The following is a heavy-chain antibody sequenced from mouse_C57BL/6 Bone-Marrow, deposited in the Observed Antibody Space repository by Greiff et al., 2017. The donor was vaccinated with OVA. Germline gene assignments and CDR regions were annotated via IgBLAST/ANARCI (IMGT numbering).Heavy chain of an antibody. V-gene: IGHV3-6*01. J-gene: IGHJ1*03. CDR1: GYSITSGYY. Sequence: EVQLQESGPGLVKPSQSLSLTCSVTGYSITSGYYWNWIRQFPGNKLEWMGYISYDGSNNYNPSLKNRISITRDTSKNQFFLKLNSVTTEDTATYYCASGTYGSSPCYFDVWGTGTTVTVSS. D-gene: IGHD1-1*01. CDR2: ISYDGSN. CDR3: ASGTYGSSPCYFDV.